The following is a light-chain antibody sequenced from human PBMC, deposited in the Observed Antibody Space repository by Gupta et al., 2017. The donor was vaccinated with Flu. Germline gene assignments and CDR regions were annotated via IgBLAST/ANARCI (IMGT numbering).Light chain of an antibody. V-gene: IGLV3-19*01. CDR2: VKN. Sequence: SSELTQDPAVSVALGQTVRITCQGDSIRNSYESWYQQKPGQAPCLFIYVKNIRPPGITERFSGSSSGNTASLTITVAQAEEEADYYCNSRESTDNNKEVFGGGTTLTVL. CDR1: SIRNSY. J-gene: IGLJ2*01. CDR3: NSRESTDNNKEV.